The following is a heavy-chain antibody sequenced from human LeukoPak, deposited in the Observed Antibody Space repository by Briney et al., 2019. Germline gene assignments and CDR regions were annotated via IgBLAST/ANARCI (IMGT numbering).Heavy chain of an antibody. Sequence: SETLSLACTVSGDSISNAYWSWIRQPPGKALEWIGYIYYSGIIKYNPSLKSRATISVDTSQNQFSLKLSSVTAADTAVYYCARAVGGDGSGSLWGPGTLVTVSS. V-gene: IGHV4-59*12. J-gene: IGHJ4*02. D-gene: IGHD3-10*01. CDR3: ARAVGGDGSGSL. CDR1: GDSISNAY. CDR2: IYYSGII.